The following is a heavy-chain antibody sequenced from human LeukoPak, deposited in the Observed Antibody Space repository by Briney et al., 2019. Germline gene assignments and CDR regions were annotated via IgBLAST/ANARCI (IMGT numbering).Heavy chain of an antibody. V-gene: IGHV3-23*01. CDR3: AKDRRDSVVGATVDY. D-gene: IGHD1-26*01. CDR2: ISGSGGST. Sequence: GGSLRLSCAASGFTFSSYAMSWVRQAPGKGLEWVSAISGSGGSTYYADSVKGRFTISRDNSKNTLYLQMNSLRAEDTAVYYCAKDRRDSVVGATVDYWGQGTLVTVSS. CDR1: GFTFSSYA. J-gene: IGHJ4*02.